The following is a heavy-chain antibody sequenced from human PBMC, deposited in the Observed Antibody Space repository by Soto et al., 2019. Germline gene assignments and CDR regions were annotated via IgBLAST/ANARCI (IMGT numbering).Heavy chain of an antibody. V-gene: IGHV1-69*13. CDR2: IIPIFGTA. CDR3: ARAGSGSYDSDY. Sequence: GASVKVSCNASGGTFSSYAISWVRQAPGQGLEWMGGIIPIFGTANYAQKFQGRVTITADESTSTAYMELSSLRSEDTAVYYCARAGSGSYDSDYWGQGTLVTVSS. CDR1: GGTFSSYA. D-gene: IGHD1-26*01. J-gene: IGHJ4*02.